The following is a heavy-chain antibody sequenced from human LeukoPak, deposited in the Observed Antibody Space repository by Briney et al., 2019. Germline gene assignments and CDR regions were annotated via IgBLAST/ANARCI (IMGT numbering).Heavy chain of an antibody. D-gene: IGHD2-15*01. Sequence: ASVKVSCKASGYTFTSYGISWVRQAPGQGLEWMGWISAYNGNTNYAQKLQGRVTMTTDTSTSTAYMELRSLRSDDTAVYYCERDPCSGGSCYADYWGQGTLVTVSS. J-gene: IGHJ4*02. CDR3: ERDPCSGGSCYADY. V-gene: IGHV1-18*01. CDR2: ISAYNGNT. CDR1: GYTFTSYG.